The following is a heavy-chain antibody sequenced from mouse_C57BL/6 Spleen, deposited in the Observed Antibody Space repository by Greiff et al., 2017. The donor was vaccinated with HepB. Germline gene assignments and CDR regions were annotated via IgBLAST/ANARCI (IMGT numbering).Heavy chain of an antibody. J-gene: IGHJ4*01. D-gene: IGHD2-4*01. CDR3: ARSYDYSYAMDY. Sequence: VKLMESGPELVKPGASVKISCKASGYAFSSSWMNWVKQRPGKGLEWIGRIYPGDGDTNYNGKFKGKATLTADKSSSTAYMQLSSLTSEDSAVYFCARSYDYSYAMDYWGQGTSVTVSS. CDR1: GYAFSSSW. V-gene: IGHV1-82*01. CDR2: IYPGDGDT.